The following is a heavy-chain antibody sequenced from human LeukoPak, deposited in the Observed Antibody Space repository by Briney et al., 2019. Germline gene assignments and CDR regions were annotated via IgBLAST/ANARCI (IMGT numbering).Heavy chain of an antibody. CDR2: IYYSGST. J-gene: IGHJ3*02. Sequence: PSETLSLTCTVSGGSISSYYWGWIRQPPGKGLEWIGSIYYSGSTYYNPSLKSRVTISVDTSKNQFSLKLSSVTAADTAVYYCARGNWGSYAFDIWGQGTMVTVSS. D-gene: IGHD7-27*01. CDR3: ARGNWGSYAFDI. CDR1: GGSISSYY. V-gene: IGHV4-39*01.